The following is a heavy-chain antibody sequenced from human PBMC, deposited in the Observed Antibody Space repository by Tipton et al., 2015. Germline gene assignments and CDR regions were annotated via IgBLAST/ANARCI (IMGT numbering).Heavy chain of an antibody. CDR2: ISWNSGSI. CDR3: ATGYYGDYPFDY. J-gene: IGHJ4*02. D-gene: IGHD4-17*01. V-gene: IGHV3-9*01. Sequence: SLRLSCAASGFTFDDYAMHWVRQAPGKGPEWVSGISWNSGSIRYADSVKGRFTISRDNAKNSLYLQMNGLRAEDTALYYCATGYYGDYPFDYWGQGTLVTVSS. CDR1: GFTFDDYA.